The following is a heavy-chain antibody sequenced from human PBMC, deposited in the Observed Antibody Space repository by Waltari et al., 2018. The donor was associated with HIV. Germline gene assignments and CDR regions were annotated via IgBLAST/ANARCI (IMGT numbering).Heavy chain of an antibody. J-gene: IGHJ4*02. Sequence: EVQLVESGGDLVKPGGCLRVSCAASGFTFSNAWMTWVRQAPGKGPEWVGRIKSKADGGTTDYAAPVKGRFTISRDDSKNTLYLQMNSLRFEDTAVYYCTTDEFYYGNSGYFDYWGQGTLVTVSS. CDR2: IKSKADGGTT. CDR3: TTDEFYYGNSGYFDY. CDR1: GFTFSNAW. V-gene: IGHV3-15*05. D-gene: IGHD3-22*01.